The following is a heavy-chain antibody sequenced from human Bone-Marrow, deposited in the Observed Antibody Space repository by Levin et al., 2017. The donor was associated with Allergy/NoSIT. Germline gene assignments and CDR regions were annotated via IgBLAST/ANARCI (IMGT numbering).Heavy chain of an antibody. J-gene: IGHJ6*02. Sequence: SETLSLTCRVSGGSINTNEYSWSWIRQSPGQGLEWIGYIYHSGNTYYKPSLQSRVTMSIDTSKNQFSLRLTSVTAADTATYFCVRDRFGSGRLDVWGQGTTVTVS. CDR1: GGSINTNEYS. V-gene: IGHV4-30-2*06. D-gene: IGHD3-10*01. CDR2: IYHSGNT. CDR3: VRDRFGSGRLDV.